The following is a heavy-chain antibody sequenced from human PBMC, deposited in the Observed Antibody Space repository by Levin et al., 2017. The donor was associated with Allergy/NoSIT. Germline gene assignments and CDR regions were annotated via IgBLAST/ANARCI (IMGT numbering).Heavy chain of an antibody. CDR1: GFTFSSYA. Sequence: GESLKISCAASGFTFSSYAMHWVRQAPGKGLEWVAVISYDGSNKYYADSVKGRFTISRDNSKNTLYLQMNSLRAEDTAVYYCAREPLNYDYIWGSYRRTEENAFDIWGQGTMVTVSS. CDR3: AREPLNYDYIWGSYRRTEENAFDI. V-gene: IGHV3-30-3*01. CDR2: ISYDGSNK. J-gene: IGHJ3*02. D-gene: IGHD3-16*02.